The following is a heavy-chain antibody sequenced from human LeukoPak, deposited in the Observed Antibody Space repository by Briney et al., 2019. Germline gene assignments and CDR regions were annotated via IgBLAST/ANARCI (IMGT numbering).Heavy chain of an antibody. CDR3: AREWESFAGGARREDFDY. J-gene: IGHJ4*02. D-gene: IGHD1-26*01. Sequence: ASVKVSCKASGGTFGSYAISWVRQAPGQGLEWMGGIIPIFGTANYAQKFQGRVTMTRDTSISTAYMELSRLRSDDTAVYYCAREWESFAGGARREDFDYWGQGTLVAVSS. V-gene: IGHV1-69*05. CDR1: GGTFGSYA. CDR2: IIPIFGTA.